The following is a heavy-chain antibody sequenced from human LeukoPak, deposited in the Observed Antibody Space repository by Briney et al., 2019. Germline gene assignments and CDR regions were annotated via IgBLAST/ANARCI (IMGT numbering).Heavy chain of an antibody. CDR2: VNPNSGGT. Sequence: ASVKVPCKTSGYTFTGYYMHWVRQAPGQGLEWMGRVNPNSGGTNYAQKFQGRVTMTRDTSISTAYMELNRLTSDDTAVYYCARYSGSYYWFDPWGQGTLVTVSS. J-gene: IGHJ5*02. V-gene: IGHV1-2*06. CDR3: ARYSGSYYWFDP. D-gene: IGHD1-26*01. CDR1: GYTFTGYY.